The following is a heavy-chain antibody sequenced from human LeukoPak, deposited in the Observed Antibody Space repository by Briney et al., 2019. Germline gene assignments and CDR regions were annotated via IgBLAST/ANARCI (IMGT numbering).Heavy chain of an antibody. CDR3: ARHRYSSSSSDAFDI. CDR2: IYPSGNT. D-gene: IGHD6-6*01. CDR1: GGSINSGSYS. Sequence: YPSQTLSLTCTVSGGSINSGSYSWSWIRQPAGKGLEWIGRIYPSGNTNYNPSLRSRVTISVDTSKNQFSLKLSSVTAADTAVYYCARHRYSSSSSDAFDIWGQGTMVTVSS. J-gene: IGHJ3*02. V-gene: IGHV4-61*02.